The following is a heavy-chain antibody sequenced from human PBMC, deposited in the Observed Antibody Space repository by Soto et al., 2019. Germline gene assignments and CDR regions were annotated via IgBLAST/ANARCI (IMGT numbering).Heavy chain of an antibody. CDR3: ARDGIQGTTQGSWFDP. V-gene: IGHV1-18*01. J-gene: IGHJ5*02. CDR2: ISGYNGNT. Sequence: QVQLVQSGAEGKEPGASVKVSCKASGYTFASYGINWVRQAPGQGLEWMGWISGYNGNTKYAQKFQGRVTVTPDTTTSQGYTELRSLRSDDTAVYYWARDGIQGTTQGSWFDPLGQGALGTFCS. D-gene: IGHD1-1*01. CDR1: GYTFASYG.